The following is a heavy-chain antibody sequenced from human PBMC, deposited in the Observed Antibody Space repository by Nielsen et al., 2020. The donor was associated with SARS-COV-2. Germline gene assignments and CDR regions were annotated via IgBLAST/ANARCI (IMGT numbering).Heavy chain of an antibody. CDR2: ISYEGSQK. CDR1: GFIISNYA. CDR3: AKRRAVFMLTFGGEGAMDV. Sequence: GGSLRLSCAASGFIISNYALHWVRQAPGKGLEWVASISYEGSQKYYAESLTGRFTVSRDTSKNTVYLQMNSLSVEDTAVYHCAKRRAVFMLTFGGEGAMDVWGQGTTVSVSS. D-gene: IGHD3-16*01. V-gene: IGHV3-30*14. J-gene: IGHJ6*02.